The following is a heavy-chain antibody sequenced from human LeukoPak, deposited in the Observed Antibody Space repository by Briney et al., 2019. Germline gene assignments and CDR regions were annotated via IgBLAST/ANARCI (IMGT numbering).Heavy chain of an antibody. CDR3: ARLMVRGERNDAFDI. J-gene: IGHJ3*02. D-gene: IGHD3-10*01. V-gene: IGHV1-2*02. CDR1: GYTFTGYY. Sequence: GASVKVSCKASGYTFTGYYMHWVRQAPGQGLEWMGWINPNSGGTNYAQKFQGRVTMTRDTSISTAYMELSRLRSDDTAVYYCARLMVRGERNDAFDIWGQGTMVTVSS. CDR2: INPNSGGT.